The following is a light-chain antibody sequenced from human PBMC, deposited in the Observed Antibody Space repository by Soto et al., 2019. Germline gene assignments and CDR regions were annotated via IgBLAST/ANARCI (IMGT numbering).Light chain of an antibody. V-gene: IGLV2-23*02. CDR2: EVN. J-gene: IGLJ1*01. Sequence: QSALTQPASVSGSPGQSITISCTGTSSDVGSYNLVSWYQQHPGKAPKLIIYEVNKRPSGVSIRFSGSKSGNTASLTISGLQAEDEADYSCCSYAGSSTFYVFGTGTMVTV. CDR3: CSYAGSSTFYV. CDR1: SSDVGSYNL.